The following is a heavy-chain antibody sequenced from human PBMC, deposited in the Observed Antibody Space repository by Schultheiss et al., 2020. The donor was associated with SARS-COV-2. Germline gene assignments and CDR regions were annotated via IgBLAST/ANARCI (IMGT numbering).Heavy chain of an antibody. CDR1: TFGDYA. CDR3: ARVTSSTVTTDY. CDR2: IYYSGST. D-gene: IGHD4-17*01. V-gene: IGHV4-31*02. J-gene: IGHJ4*02. Sequence: TFGDYAMSWVRQAPGKGLEWIGYIYYSGSTYYNPSLKSRVTISVDTSKNQFSLKLSSVTAADTAVYYCARVTSSTVTTDYWGQGTLVTVSS.